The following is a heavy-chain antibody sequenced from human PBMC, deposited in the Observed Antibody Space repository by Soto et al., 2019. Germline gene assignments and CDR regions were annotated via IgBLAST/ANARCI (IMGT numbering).Heavy chain of an antibody. V-gene: IGHV4-34*01. CDR2: INHSGST. D-gene: IGHD1-1*01. CDR1: GGSFSNYY. J-gene: IGHJ5*02. CDR3: AARVQLGANTTADYNWFDP. Sequence: QVQLKQWGAGLLKPSETLSLTCAVYGGSFSNYYWSWIRQPPGKGLEWIGEINHSGSTNYNPSLTSRVTISADTSKNQFSLKLSCVTDADTALYYCAARVQLGANTTADYNWFDPWGQGPLVTFSS.